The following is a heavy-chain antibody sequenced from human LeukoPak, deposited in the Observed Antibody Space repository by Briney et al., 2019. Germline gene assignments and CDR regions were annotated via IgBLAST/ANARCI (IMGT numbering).Heavy chain of an antibody. J-gene: IGHJ4*02. CDR3: ARARPAYDFWSGYLGYYFDY. CDR2: INHSGST. V-gene: IGHV4-34*01. Sequence: SETLSLTCAVYGGSFSGYYRSWIRQPPGKGLEWIGEINHSGSTNYNPSLKSRVTISVDTSKNQFSLKLSSVTAADTAVYYCARARPAYDFWSGYLGYYFDYWGQGTLVTVSS. CDR1: GGSFSGYY. D-gene: IGHD3-3*01.